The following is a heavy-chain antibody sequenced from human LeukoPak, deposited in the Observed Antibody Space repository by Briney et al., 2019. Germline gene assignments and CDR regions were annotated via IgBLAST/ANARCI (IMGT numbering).Heavy chain of an antibody. D-gene: IGHD1-26*01. CDR1: GGSLTRYH. Sequence: SETLSLTCTVSGGSLTRYHWGWIRQPPGKGLEWIGYINYSGSTNYSPSLESRVTISLDTSKNQFSLQLSSVTAADTAVCYCARRGVGATTWDAFDIWGQGTLVTVSS. CDR2: INYSGST. V-gene: IGHV4-59*08. CDR3: ARRGVGATTWDAFDI. J-gene: IGHJ3*02.